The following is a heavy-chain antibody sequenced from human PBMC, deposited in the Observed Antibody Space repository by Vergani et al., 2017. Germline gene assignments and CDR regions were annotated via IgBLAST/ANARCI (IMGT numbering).Heavy chain of an antibody. CDR3: ARDSEYYYDSSGYDPQVHYYYYGMDV. D-gene: IGHD3-22*01. J-gene: IGHJ6*02. V-gene: IGHV3-74*01. CDR2: INSDGSSK. Sequence: EVQLVESGGGLVQPGGSLRLSCAASGFTFSSYWMHWVRHAPGKGLVWVSRINSDGSSKSYADSVKGRFTISRDNAKNTLYLQMNSLRAEDTAVYYCARDSEYYYDSSGYDPQVHYYYYGMDVWGQGTTVTVSS. CDR1: GFTFSSYW.